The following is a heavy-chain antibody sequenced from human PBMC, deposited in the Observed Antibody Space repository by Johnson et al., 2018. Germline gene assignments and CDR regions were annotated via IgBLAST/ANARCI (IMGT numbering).Heavy chain of an antibody. D-gene: IGHD2-2*01. V-gene: IGHV1-3*01. CDR2: INLGDGYT. Sequence: QVQLVQSGAEVKKPGASVKVSCKASGYTFTSYAIHWVRQAPGQRLEWMGWINLGDGYTKYSERFQGRVTITRDTSATTAYMELTSLRSEDKGVYYCGRDFCSRTSCYFLYGMDVWGQGTTVTGSS. CDR1: GYTFTSYA. J-gene: IGHJ6*02. CDR3: GRDFCSRTSCYFLYGMDV.